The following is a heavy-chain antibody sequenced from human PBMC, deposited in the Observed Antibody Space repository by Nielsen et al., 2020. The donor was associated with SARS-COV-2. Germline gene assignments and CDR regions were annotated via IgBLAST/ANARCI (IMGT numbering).Heavy chain of an antibody. CDR3: ATLAAAGHYYYYGMDV. V-gene: IGHV3-9*01. D-gene: IGHD6-13*01. CDR1: GFTFDDYA. CDR2: ISWNSGSI. Sequence: SLKISCAASGFTFDDYAMHWVRQAPGKGLEWVSGISWNSGSIGYADSVKGRFTISRDNAKNSLYLQMNSLRVEDTALYYCATLAAAGHYYYYGMDVWGQGTTVTVSS. J-gene: IGHJ6*02.